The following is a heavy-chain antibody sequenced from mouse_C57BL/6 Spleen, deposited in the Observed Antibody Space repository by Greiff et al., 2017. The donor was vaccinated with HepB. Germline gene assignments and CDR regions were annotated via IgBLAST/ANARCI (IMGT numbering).Heavy chain of an antibody. CDR1: GYSITSGYY. Sequence: EVKLQESGPGLVKPSQSLSLTCSVTGYSITSGYYWNWIRQFPGNKLEWMGYISYDGSNNYNPSLKNRISITRDTSKNQFFLKLNSVTTEDTATYYCAREDLNFDYWGQGTTLTVSS. J-gene: IGHJ2*01. CDR3: AREDLNFDY. CDR2: ISYDGSN. V-gene: IGHV3-6*01.